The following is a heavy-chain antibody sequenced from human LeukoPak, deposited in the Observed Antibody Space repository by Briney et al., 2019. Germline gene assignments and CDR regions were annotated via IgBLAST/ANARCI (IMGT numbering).Heavy chain of an antibody. CDR2: ISYDGSNK. D-gene: IGHD6-19*01. CDR3: AKGGSGWYTVDY. J-gene: IGHJ4*02. Sequence: GGSLRLSCAASGFTFSSYGMHWVRQAPGKGLEWVAVISYDGSNKYYADSVKGRFTISRDNPKNTLYLQMNSLRAEDTAVYYCAKGGSGWYTVDYWGQGTLVTVSS. V-gene: IGHV3-30*18. CDR1: GFTFSSYG.